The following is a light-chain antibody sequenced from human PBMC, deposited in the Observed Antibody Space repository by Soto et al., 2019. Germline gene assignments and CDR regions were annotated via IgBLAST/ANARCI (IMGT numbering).Light chain of an antibody. Sequence: QSALTQPASVSGSPGQSITISCTGTSSDVGSYNYGSWYQQHPDKAPKLMIFEFSDRPSGVSKRFSGSNSGNTASLTISGLQDEDEADYFCSSYTSNSTLVFGGGTKVTVL. CDR1: SSDVGSYNY. CDR3: SSYTSNSTLV. V-gene: IGLV2-14*01. CDR2: EFS. J-gene: IGLJ3*02.